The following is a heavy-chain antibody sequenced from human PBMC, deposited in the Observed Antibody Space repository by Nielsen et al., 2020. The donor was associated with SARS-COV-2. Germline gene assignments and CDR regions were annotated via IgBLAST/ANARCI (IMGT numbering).Heavy chain of an antibody. CDR3: ARRVTTATEFDY. J-gene: IGHJ4*02. D-gene: IGHD4-17*01. CDR1: GYTFTSYD. V-gene: IGHV1-8*01. CDR2: MNPNSGNT. Sequence: APVKVSCKASGYTFTSYDINWVRQATGQGLEWMGWMNPNSGNTGYAQKFQGRVTMTRNTSISTAYMELSSLRSEDTAVYYCARRVTTATEFDYWGQGTLVTVSS.